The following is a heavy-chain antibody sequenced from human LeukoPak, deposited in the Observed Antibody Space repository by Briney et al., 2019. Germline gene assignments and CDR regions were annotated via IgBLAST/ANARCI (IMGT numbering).Heavy chain of an antibody. CDR2: IGSSSTYI. CDR1: GFTFSNYN. CDR3: AKDGTIAAAGTKSYYYYYGMDV. V-gene: IGHV3-21*01. Sequence: PGGSLRLSCAASGFTFSNYNMNWVRQAPGKGLEWVSSIGSSSTYIYYADSLKGRFTISRDNAKNSLYLQMNSLRAEDTAVYYCAKDGTIAAAGTKSYYYYYGMDVWGQGTTVTVSS. J-gene: IGHJ6*02. D-gene: IGHD6-13*01.